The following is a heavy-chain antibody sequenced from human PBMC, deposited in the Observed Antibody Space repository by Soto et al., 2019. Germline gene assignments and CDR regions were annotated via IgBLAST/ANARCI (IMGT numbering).Heavy chain of an antibody. CDR1: GYTFTSYA. CDR3: ALSSYYYYYMDV. J-gene: IGHJ6*03. V-gene: IGHV1-3*01. Sequence: QVQLVQSGAEVQKPGASVKVSCKASGYTFTSYAMHWVRQAPGQRLEWLGWINAGNGNTKNSQKFQGRVSTTRDTAGSPAYMELSSLRSEDTAVYYCALSSYYYYYMDVWGKGTTVTVSS. CDR2: INAGNGNT. D-gene: IGHD2-15*01.